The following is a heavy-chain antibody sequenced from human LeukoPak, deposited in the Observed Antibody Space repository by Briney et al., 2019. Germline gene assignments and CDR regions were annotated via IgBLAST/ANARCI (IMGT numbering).Heavy chain of an antibody. CDR3: ARDFKATSTDLWGYWFDP. V-gene: IGHV1-3*04. J-gene: IGHJ5*02. CDR2: INTSNGDT. D-gene: IGHD3-3*01. CDR1: GYTFTTYA. Sequence: ASGKASCEPSGYTFTTYAIHWVGQAAGHGVQWLGRINTSNGDTKYSQHFQGRLTITRDTSASTVDMQLSSLRSEDTALHYCARDFKATSTDLWGYWFDPWGQGTLVTVSS.